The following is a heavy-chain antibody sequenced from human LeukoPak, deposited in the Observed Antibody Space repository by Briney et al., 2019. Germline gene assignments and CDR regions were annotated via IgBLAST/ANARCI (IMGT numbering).Heavy chain of an antibody. CDR2: IYNSGST. Sequence: SETLSLTCTVSGGSISTYYWSWIRQPPGKGLEWIGYIYNSGSTNYNPSLKSRVTISVDTSKNQFSLNLGSVTAADTAVYYCARVNINNWHSCDYWGQGTLVTVSS. V-gene: IGHV4-59*12. J-gene: IGHJ4*02. D-gene: IGHD1-1*01. CDR1: GGSISTYY. CDR3: ARVNINNWHSCDY.